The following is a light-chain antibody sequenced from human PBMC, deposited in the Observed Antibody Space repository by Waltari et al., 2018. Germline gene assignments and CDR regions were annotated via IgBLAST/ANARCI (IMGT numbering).Light chain of an antibody. CDR1: SRDVGGYNY. V-gene: IGLV2-11*01. Sequence: QSALTQPRSVSGSPGQSVTISCTGTSRDVGGYNYVSWYQQHPYKAPKLMIYDVNKRPSGVPDRFSGSKSGNTASLTISGLQAEDEADYYCCSYAGTYTSYMFFGGGTKLTVL. CDR2: DVN. J-gene: IGLJ2*01. CDR3: CSYAGTYTSYMF.